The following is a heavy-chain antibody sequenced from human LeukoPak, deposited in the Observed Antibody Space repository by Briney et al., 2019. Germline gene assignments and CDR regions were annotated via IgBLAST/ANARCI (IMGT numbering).Heavy chain of an antibody. J-gene: IGHJ4*02. CDR2: ISYDGSNK. CDR3: ARVVDTAMVL. V-gene: IGHV3-30-3*01. D-gene: IGHD5-18*01. Sequence: GRSLRLSCAASGFTFSSYAMHWVRQAPGKGLEWVAVISYDGSNKYYADSVKGRFTISRDNSKNTLYLQMNSLRAEDTAVYYCARVVDTAMVLWGQGTLVTVSS. CDR1: GFTFSSYA.